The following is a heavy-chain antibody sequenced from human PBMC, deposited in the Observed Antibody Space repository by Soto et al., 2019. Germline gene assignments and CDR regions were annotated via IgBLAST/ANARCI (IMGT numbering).Heavy chain of an antibody. J-gene: IGHJ4*02. CDR2: INTGNGNT. CDR3: ARSPKVVVGATDY. V-gene: IGHV1-3*04. D-gene: IGHD2-15*01. Sequence: QVPLVQSGAEVKKPGASVNVYCKASGYSFTSYAMHWVRQAPGQRLEWMGWINTGNGNTRYSQQFQGRVTISRDTSATTAYMGLSSLRSEETAVYSCARSPKVVVGATDYWGQVTLVTVSS. CDR1: GYSFTSYA.